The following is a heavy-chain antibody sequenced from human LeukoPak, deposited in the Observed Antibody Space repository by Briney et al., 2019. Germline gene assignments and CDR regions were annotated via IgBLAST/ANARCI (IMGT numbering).Heavy chain of an antibody. Sequence: ASVKVSCKASGYTFTSYIISWVRQAPGQGLEWMGWINAYNGNTDYAQRVQGRVTMTTDTSTSTAYMEMRSLRSDDTAVYYCARDRHIAAAVYYYYMDVWGKGTPVTVSS. V-gene: IGHV1-18*01. CDR2: INAYNGNT. CDR3: ARDRHIAAAVYYYYMDV. D-gene: IGHD6-13*01. J-gene: IGHJ6*03. CDR1: GYTFTSYI.